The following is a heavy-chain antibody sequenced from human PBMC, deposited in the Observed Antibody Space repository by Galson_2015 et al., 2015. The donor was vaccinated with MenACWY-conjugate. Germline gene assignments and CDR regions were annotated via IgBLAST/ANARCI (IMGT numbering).Heavy chain of an antibody. D-gene: IGHD6-19*01. CDR2: ISTNVNSYTT. V-gene: IGHV3-73*01. CDR3: TRPTKSSGVLDY. Sequence: SLRLSCAASGFTFSGSTMHWVRQASGKGLEWVGRISTNVNSYTTEYAASVKGRFTISRDESTNTAYLQMNSLKTEDTAIYYCTRPTKSSGVLDYWGQGTLVTVSS. CDR1: GFTFSGST. J-gene: IGHJ4*02.